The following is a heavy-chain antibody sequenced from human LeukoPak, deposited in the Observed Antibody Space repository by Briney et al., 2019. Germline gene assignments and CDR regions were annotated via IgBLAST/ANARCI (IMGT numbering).Heavy chain of an antibody. CDR2: ISYDGSNK. Sequence: GGSLRLSCAASGFTFSSYGMHWVRQAPGKGLEWVAVISYDGSNKYYADSVKGRFTISRDNAKNSLYLQMNSLRAEDTAVYYCARESGRRYCSSTSCYSGGWFDPWGQGTLVTVSS. CDR1: GFTFSSYG. CDR3: ARESGRRYCSSTSCYSGGWFDP. V-gene: IGHV3-30*03. J-gene: IGHJ5*02. D-gene: IGHD2-2*01.